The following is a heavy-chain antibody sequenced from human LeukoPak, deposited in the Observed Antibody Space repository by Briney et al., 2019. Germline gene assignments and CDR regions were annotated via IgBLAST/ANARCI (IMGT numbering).Heavy chain of an antibody. CDR3: ARDSSGYPDY. CDR1: GYTFSRYG. CDR2: INPSGGST. D-gene: IGHD3-22*01. J-gene: IGHJ4*02. Sequence: ASVKVSCKTSGYTFSRYGFSWVRQAPGQGLEWMGIINPSGGSTSYAQKFQGRVTMTRDTSTSTVYMELSSLRSEDTAVYYCARDSSGYPDYWGQGTLVTVSS. V-gene: IGHV1-46*01.